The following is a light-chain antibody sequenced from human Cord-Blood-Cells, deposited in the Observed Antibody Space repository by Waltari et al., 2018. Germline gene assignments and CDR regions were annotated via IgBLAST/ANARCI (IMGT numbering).Light chain of an antibody. Sequence: ILMTQSPATLSVSPGGRATLSGRTSQTVSSNLAWYQQKTGLALRRLIYGAATRATGSPARFSGSGSGTEFTITISSLQSEDFAVYYCQQYNNWPSWTFGQGTKVEIK. CDR2: GAA. J-gene: IGKJ1*01. CDR3: QQYNNWPSWT. CDR1: QTVSSN. V-gene: IGKV3-15*01.